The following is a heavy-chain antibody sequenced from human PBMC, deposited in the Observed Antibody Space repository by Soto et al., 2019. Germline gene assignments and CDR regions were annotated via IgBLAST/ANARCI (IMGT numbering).Heavy chain of an antibody. J-gene: IGHJ3*02. CDR1: GYSFTNYW. D-gene: IGHD3-10*01. CDR2: IYPGDSDT. Sequence: XXSLKISCKGSGYSFTNYWIDWVRQMPGEGLEWMGLIYPGDSDTRYSPSFQGQVTISADKSINTAYLQWSSLKAADNAMYYCARRITMARGVVPHAFDIWGQGTVVTVSS. CDR3: ARRITMARGVVPHAFDI. V-gene: IGHV5-51*01.